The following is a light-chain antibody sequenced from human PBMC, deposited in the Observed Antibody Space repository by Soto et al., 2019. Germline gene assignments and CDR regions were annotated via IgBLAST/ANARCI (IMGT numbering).Light chain of an antibody. V-gene: IGKV2-28*01. CDR1: QSLLHSNGYTY. CDR2: WGY. CDR3: MQALQTPLT. Sequence: DIVMTQSPLSLPVTPGEPASISCRSSQSLLHSNGYTYLDWYLLKPGQSPQLLIYWGYNRASGVPDRFSGSGSGTDFTLKIGRVEAEDVGVYYCMQALQTPLTFGPGTKVDIK. J-gene: IGKJ3*01.